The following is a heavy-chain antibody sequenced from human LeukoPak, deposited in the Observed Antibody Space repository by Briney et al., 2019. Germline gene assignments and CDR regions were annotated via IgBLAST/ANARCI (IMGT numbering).Heavy chain of an antibody. CDR3: ARDNSVEDTAWWFDP. D-gene: IGHD4-23*01. V-gene: IGHV1-18*01. Sequence: ASVKVSCKASGYTFSSYVISWVRQAPGQGLEWMGWISGYNGNTNYAQKFQGRVTMTRDMSTSTDYMELSSLGSEDTAVYYCARDNSVEDTAWWFDPWGQGTLVTVSS. CDR2: ISGYNGNT. J-gene: IGHJ5*02. CDR1: GYTFSSYV.